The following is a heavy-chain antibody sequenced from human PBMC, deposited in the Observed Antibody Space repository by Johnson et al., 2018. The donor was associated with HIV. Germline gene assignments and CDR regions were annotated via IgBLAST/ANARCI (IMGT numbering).Heavy chain of an antibody. J-gene: IGHJ3*01. CDR2: IKDDGSEK. CDR1: GFTFSSFW. CDR3: ARELNSGNYDPWFERWESGAFDV. Sequence: MQLVESGGGLVQPGGSLRLSCAASGFTFSSFWMTWVRQAPGKGLEWVANIKDDGSEKSYVDSVKGRLIISRDNVNNSVYLQMNSLRGEDTAVYYCARELNSGNYDPWFERWESGAFDVWGQGTLVTVSS. V-gene: IGHV3-7*05. D-gene: IGHD1-26*01.